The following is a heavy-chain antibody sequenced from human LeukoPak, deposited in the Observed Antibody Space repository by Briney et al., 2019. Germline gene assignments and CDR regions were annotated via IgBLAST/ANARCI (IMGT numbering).Heavy chain of an antibody. J-gene: IGHJ4*02. V-gene: IGHV1-69*04. CDR1: GGTFSSYA. CDR2: IIPILGIA. D-gene: IGHD3-22*01. CDR3: AHHSTYYYDSSGYSPFDY. Sequence: SVKASCKASGGTFSSYAISWVRQAPGKGLEGMGRIIPILGIANYAQKFQGRVTITADKSTSTAYMELSSLRSEDTAVYYCAHHSTYYYDSSGYSPFDYWGQGTLVTVSS.